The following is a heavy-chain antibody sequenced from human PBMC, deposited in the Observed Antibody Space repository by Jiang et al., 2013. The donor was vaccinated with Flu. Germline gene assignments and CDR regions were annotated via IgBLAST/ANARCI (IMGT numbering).Heavy chain of an antibody. CDR3: ARDFEDHGSGSYYKYYYYGMDV. CDR2: IWYDGSNK. D-gene: IGHD3-10*01. V-gene: IGHV3-33*01. J-gene: IGHJ6*02. CDR1: GFTFSSYG. Sequence: VQLLESGGGVVQPGRSLRLSCAASGFTFSSYGMHWVRQAPGKGLEWVAVIWYDGSNKYYADSVKGRFTISRDNSKNTLYLQMSSLRAEDTAVYYCARDFEDHGSGSYYKYYYYGMDVWGQGTTVTVSS.